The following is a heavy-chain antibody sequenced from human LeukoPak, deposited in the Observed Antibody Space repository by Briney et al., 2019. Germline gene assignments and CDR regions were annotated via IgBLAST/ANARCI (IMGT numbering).Heavy chain of an antibody. D-gene: IGHD2-2*01. CDR3: ARVTIVVVPAARVYYYYYYYMDV. Sequence: PSETLSLTCAVYGGSFSGYYWSWIRQPPGKGLEWIGEINHSGSTNYNPSLKSRVTISVDTSKNQFSLKLSSVTAADTAVYYCARVTIVVVPAARVYYYYYYYMDVWSKGTTVTVSS. CDR1: GGSFSGYY. CDR2: INHSGST. V-gene: IGHV4-34*01. J-gene: IGHJ6*03.